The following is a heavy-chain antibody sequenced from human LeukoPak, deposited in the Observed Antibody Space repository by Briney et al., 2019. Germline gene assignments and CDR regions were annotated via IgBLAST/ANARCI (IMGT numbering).Heavy chain of an antibody. V-gene: IGHV3-23*01. Sequence: PGGSLRLSCAASGFTFSNYAMSWVRQAPGKGLEWVSAISGSGGSTYYADSVKGGFTISRDNSKNTLYLQMNSLRAEDTAVYYCAKIPERWLQSSRGIDYWGQGTLVTVSS. CDR3: AKIPERWLQSSRGIDY. J-gene: IGHJ4*02. CDR2: ISGSGGST. CDR1: GFTFSNYA. D-gene: IGHD5-12*01.